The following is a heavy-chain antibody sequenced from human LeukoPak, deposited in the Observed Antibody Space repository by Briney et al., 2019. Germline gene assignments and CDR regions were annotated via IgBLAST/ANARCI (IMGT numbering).Heavy chain of an antibody. CDR1: GFTFSIYA. D-gene: IGHD3-3*01. V-gene: IGHV3-23*01. Sequence: GGSLRLSCAASGFTFSIYAMSWVRQAPGKGLEWVSGISGSSSHTMDADSVRGRFTISRDNTRNTLYLHMNNVRAEDTALYYCAKEHDYSNAAPEWGFDFSGHGTRVTVSS. CDR2: ISGSSSHT. J-gene: IGHJ4*01. CDR3: AKEHDYSNAAPEWGFDF.